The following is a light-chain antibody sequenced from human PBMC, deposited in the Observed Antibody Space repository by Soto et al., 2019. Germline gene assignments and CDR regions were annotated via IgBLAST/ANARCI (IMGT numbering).Light chain of an antibody. V-gene: IGKV1-39*01. J-gene: IGKJ5*01. CDR3: QQGYSTPIT. CDR1: QTISSW. CDR2: AAS. Sequence: LQMTKSPSTLSGSVGDRVTITCRASQTISSWLAWYQQKPGKAPKVLIYAASNLQSGVPSRFSGSGSGTDFALTISSLQPEDFATYYCQQGYSTPITCGQGTRRRL.